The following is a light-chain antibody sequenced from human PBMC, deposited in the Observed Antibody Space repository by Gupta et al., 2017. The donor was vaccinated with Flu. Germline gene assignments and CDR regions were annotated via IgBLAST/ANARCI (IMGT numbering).Light chain of an antibody. CDR3: QQYYRGFT. J-gene: IGKJ4*01. CDR1: QSVLYSSNNKNY. V-gene: IGKV4-1*01. Sequence: DIVMTQSPDSLAVSLGERATINCKSSQSVLYSSNNKNYLAWYQQKPGQPPKLLIYWASTRESGVPDRFSGSGSGTDFTLTISSLQAEDVAVYYCQQYYRGFTFGGGTKVEIK. CDR2: WAS.